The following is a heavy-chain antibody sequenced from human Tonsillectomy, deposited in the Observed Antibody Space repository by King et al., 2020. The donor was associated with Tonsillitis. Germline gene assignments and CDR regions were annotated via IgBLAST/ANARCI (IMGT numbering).Heavy chain of an antibody. CDR2: IKYDGSDK. Sequence: VQLVESGGGLVQPGGFLSLSCAASGSTFGVYWMTWVRQAPGKGLEWVANIKYDGSDKHYVDSVKGRFTISRDNAKNSLYLQMNSLSAEDTAVYYCVRDYSYYANNAWYDAFDVWGQGTMVTVSS. V-gene: IGHV3-7*03. J-gene: IGHJ3*01. CDR3: VRDYSYYANNAWYDAFDV. CDR1: GSTFGVYW. D-gene: IGHD3-10*01.